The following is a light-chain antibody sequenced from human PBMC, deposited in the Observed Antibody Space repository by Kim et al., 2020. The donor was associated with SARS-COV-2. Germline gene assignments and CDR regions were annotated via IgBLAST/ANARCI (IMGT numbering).Light chain of an antibody. Sequence: QSVLTQPPSVSGAPGQTVTISCSGQSSNIEAGSDVHWYQHLPGAAPKLLIYDNTNRPSGVPDRFSGSRSGTSASLAITGLQADDEADYYGQSYDSTLSGWAFGGRTQLTVL. CDR1: SSNIEAGSD. J-gene: IGLJ3*02. CDR2: DNT. V-gene: IGLV1-40*01. CDR3: QSYDSTLSGWA.